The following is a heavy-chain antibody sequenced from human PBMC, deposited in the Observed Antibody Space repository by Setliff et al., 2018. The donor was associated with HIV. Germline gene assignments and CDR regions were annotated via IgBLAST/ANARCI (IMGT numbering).Heavy chain of an antibody. CDR2: INHSGST. J-gene: IGHJ6*03. CDR1: GGSFSAYH. D-gene: IGHD6-13*01. V-gene: IGHV4-34*01. CDR3: ARHRDPPGSRWIYYYYYMDL. Sequence: SETLSLTCAVYGGSFSAYHWSWIRQTPGKGLEWLGEINHSGSTDSNPSLKSRVTMSVDTSKNQVSLRLSSVTAADTAVYYCARHRDPPGSRWIYYYYYMDLWGEGTTVTVSS.